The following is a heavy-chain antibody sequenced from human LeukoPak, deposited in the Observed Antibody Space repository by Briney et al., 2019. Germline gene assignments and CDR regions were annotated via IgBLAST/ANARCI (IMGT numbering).Heavy chain of an antibody. CDR3: ARDYGYSSSFDY. V-gene: IGHV3-48*02. J-gene: IGHJ4*02. CDR1: GFTFSSYA. CDR2: ISGGSSTI. Sequence: GGSLILSCAASGFTFSSYAMSWVRQAPGKGLEWVSYISGGSSTIHYADSVKGRFTISRDNAKNSLYLQMNSLRDEDTALYYCARDYGYSSSFDYWGQGTLVTVSS. D-gene: IGHD6-13*01.